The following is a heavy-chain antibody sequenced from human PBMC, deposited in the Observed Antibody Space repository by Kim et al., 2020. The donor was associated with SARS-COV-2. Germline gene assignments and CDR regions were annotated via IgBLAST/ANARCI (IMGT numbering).Heavy chain of an antibody. J-gene: IGHJ4*02. D-gene: IGHD3-22*01. CDR3: AKGDGNYYDSSGYYYAIYFDY. CDR2: ISGSGGST. CDR1: GFTFSSYA. Sequence: GGSLRLSCAASGFTFSSYAMSWVRQAPGKGLEWVSAISGSGGSTYYADSVKGRFTISRDNSKNTLYLQMNSLRAEDTAVYYCAKGDGNYYDSSGYYYAIYFDYWGQGTLVTVSS. V-gene: IGHV3-23*01.